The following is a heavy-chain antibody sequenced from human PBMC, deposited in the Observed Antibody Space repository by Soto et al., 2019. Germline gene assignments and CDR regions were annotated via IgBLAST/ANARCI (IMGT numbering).Heavy chain of an antibody. CDR3: ARGRGNYENWNFDL. J-gene: IGHJ2*01. Sequence: EVQLVESGEGLVQPGGSLRLSCEGSGFTFSTYGMHWVRQAPGKGLEFVSSTSGSGRSTSYAYSVKGRFIISRDNSKNTLYLQMGSLSIEDTAVYYCARGRGNYENWNFDLWGRGSLVTVSS. CDR2: TSGSGRST. V-gene: IGHV3-64*02. D-gene: IGHD1-7*01. CDR1: GFTFSTYG.